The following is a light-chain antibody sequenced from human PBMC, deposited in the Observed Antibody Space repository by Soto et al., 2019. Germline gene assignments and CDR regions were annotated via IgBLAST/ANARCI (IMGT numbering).Light chain of an antibody. CDR3: SAWDVSLNAYV. Sequence: QSVLTQPPSASGTPGQRVTISCSGSSSNIGSNAVNWYQQFPGTAPKLLIYTDNQRPSVVPDRFSGSKSGTSASLAISGLQSEDEADYFCSAWDVSLNAYVFGTGTKLTVL. CDR2: TDN. CDR1: SSNIGSNA. J-gene: IGLJ1*01. V-gene: IGLV1-44*01.